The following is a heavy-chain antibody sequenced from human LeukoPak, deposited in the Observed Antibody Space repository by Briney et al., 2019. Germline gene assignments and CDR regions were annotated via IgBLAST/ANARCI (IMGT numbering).Heavy chain of an antibody. Sequence: SVTVSCKASGGTFSSYAISWVRQAPGQGLEWMGGIIPIFGTANYAQKFQGRVTITADESTSTAYMELSSLRSEDTAVYYCARDRVNSGVFDYWGQGTLVTVSS. J-gene: IGHJ4*02. D-gene: IGHD3-10*01. CDR2: IIPIFGTA. CDR1: GGTFSSYA. CDR3: ARDRVNSGVFDY. V-gene: IGHV1-69*13.